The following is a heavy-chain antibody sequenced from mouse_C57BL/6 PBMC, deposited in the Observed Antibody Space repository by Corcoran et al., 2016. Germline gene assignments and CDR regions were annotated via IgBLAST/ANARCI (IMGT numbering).Heavy chain of an antibody. D-gene: IGHD2-1*01. V-gene: IGHV9-3*01. CDR3: ARRDGNPYVDY. J-gene: IGHJ2*01. CDR2: INTYSGVP. CDR1: GYTFTTYG. Sequence: QIQLVQSGPELKKPGETVKISCKASGYTFTTYGLSWGKQAPGKGLKWMGWINTYSGVPTYADDFKGRFAFSLETSASTAYLQINNLKNEDTATYFCARRDGNPYVDYWGQGTTLTVSS.